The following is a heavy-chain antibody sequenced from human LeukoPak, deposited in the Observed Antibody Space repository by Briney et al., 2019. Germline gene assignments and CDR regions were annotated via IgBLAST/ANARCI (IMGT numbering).Heavy chain of an antibody. Sequence: SETLSLTCAVSGGSISSSNWWSWVRQPPGQGLEWIGEIYHSGSTNYNPSLKSRVTISVDTSKNQFSLKLSSVTAADTAMFYCARGLGPGNWFDPWGQGTLVTVSS. J-gene: IGHJ5*02. CDR2: IYHSGST. CDR1: GGSISSSNW. CDR3: ARGLGPGNWFDP. V-gene: IGHV4-4*02. D-gene: IGHD3-10*01.